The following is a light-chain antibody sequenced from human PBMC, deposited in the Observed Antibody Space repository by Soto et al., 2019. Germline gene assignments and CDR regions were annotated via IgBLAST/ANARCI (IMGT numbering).Light chain of an antibody. CDR2: GAS. V-gene: IGKV3-15*01. J-gene: IGKJ2*01. CDR1: QSVSSN. Sequence: EIVMTQSPATLSVSPGERATLSCRASQSVSSNLAWYQQKPCQAPRLLIYGASTRATGIPARFSGSRSGTEFTLTITSLQSEDFAVYYYQQYNNWPPYTFGQGTKLEIK. CDR3: QQYNNWPPYT.